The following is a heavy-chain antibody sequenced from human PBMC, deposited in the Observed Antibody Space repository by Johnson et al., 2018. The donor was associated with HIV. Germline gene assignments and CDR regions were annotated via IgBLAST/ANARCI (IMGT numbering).Heavy chain of an antibody. J-gene: IGHJ3*01. CDR2: LSNTGLNT. D-gene: IGHD3-22*01. CDR1: GFTFSSYG. Sequence: QVQLVESGGGVVQPGRSLRLSCAASGFTFSSYGMHWVRQAPGKGLEWLAELSNTGLNTYYADSVRGRFTISRDNSRNTLSLQMNSLRAEDTAMYFCVRRFYDSSAFDVWGQGTLVT. CDR3: VRRFYDSSAFDV. V-gene: IGHV3-NL1*01.